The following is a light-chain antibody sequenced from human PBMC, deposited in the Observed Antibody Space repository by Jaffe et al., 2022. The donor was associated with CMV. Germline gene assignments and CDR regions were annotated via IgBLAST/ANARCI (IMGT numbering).Light chain of an antibody. CDR2: KTS. V-gene: IGKV1-5*03. Sequence: DIQMTQSPSTLSASVGDRVTITCRTSQSLSSWLAWYQQKPGKAPNLLIYKTSTLQSGVPSRFSGSGSGTEFTLTISSLQPDDFATYYCQKYMAFGQGTKVEIK. J-gene: IGKJ1*01. CDR1: QSLSSW. CDR3: QKYMA.